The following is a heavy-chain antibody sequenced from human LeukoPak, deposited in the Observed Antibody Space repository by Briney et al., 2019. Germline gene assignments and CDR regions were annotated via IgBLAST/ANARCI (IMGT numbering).Heavy chain of an antibody. V-gene: IGHV1-8*01. D-gene: IGHD2-21*02. CDR1: GYTFTGYD. CDR2: MNPNSGNT. J-gene: IGHJ6*02. CDR3: ARSVVTAIRYYYYGMDV. Sequence: ASVKVSCKASGYTFTGYDINWVRQATGQGLEWMGWMNPNSGNTGYAQKFQGRVTMTRNTSISTAYMELSSLRSEDTAVYYCARSVVTAIRYYYYGMDVWGQGTTVTVSS.